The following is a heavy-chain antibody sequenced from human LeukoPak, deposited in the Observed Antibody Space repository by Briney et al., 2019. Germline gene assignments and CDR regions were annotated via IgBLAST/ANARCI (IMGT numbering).Heavy chain of an antibody. CDR2: ISGSGGST. CDR1: GFTFSSYA. CDR3: AKIREDYGDYAVDY. D-gene: IGHD4-17*01. Sequence: GGSLRLSCAASGFTFSSYAMSWVRQAPGKGLEWVSAISGSGGSTYYADSVKGRFTISRDNSKNTLYLQMNSLRAEDTAVYYCAKIREDYGDYAVDYWGQGTLVTVSS. V-gene: IGHV3-23*01. J-gene: IGHJ4*02.